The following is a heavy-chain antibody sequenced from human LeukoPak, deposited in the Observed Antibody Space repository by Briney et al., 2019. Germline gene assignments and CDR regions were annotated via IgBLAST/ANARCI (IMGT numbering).Heavy chain of an antibody. V-gene: IGHV3-9*01. J-gene: IGHJ4*02. D-gene: IGHD3-22*01. Sequence: GRSLRLSCAASGFTFDDYAMHWVRQAPGKGLEWVSGISWNSGSIGYADSVKGRFTISRDNAKNSLYLQVNSLRAEDTALYYCAKDIGHYYDSSGLFDYWGQGTLVTVSS. CDR2: ISWNSGSI. CDR1: GFTFDDYA. CDR3: AKDIGHYYDSSGLFDY.